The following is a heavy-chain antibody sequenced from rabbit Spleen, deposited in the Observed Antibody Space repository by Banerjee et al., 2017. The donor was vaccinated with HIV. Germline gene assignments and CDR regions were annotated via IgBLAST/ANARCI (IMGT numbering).Heavy chain of an antibody. CDR3: ARDTSSSFSSYGMDL. Sequence: QSLEESGGGLVQPEGSLTLTCTASGFSFSSNYYMCWVRQAPGKGLEWIGCIYGGSVGTTYYASWAKGRVAISRISSTTVTLQMTRLTAADTATYFCARDTSSSFSSYGMDLWGPGTLVTVS. V-gene: IGHV1S40*01. D-gene: IGHD1-1*01. J-gene: IGHJ6*01. CDR2: IYGGSVGTT. CDR1: GFSFSSNYY.